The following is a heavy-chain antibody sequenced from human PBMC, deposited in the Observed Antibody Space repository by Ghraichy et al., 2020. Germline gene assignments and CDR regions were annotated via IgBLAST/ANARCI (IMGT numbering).Heavy chain of an antibody. V-gene: IGHV4-31*03. CDR3: ARENSYTEGVVTPTDWFDP. D-gene: IGHD4-23*01. Sequence: SQTLSLTCTVSGGSISSGGYYWSWIRQHPGKGLEWIGYIYYSGSTYYNPSLKSRVTISVDTSKNQFSLKLSSVTAADTAVYYCARENSYTEGVVTPTDWFDPWGQGTLVTVSS. CDR1: GGSISSGGYY. J-gene: IGHJ5*02. CDR2: IYYSGST.